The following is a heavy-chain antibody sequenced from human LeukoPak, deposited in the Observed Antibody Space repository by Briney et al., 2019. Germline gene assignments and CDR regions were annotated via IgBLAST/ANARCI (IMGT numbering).Heavy chain of an antibody. V-gene: IGHV3-48*03. Sequence: GGSLRLSCAASGFTFSSYEMSWGRQAPGKGLEWVSYISGSGTSIYYADFVKGRFTISRDNAKKSVFLQMSSLRAEDTAVYYCARTSVDIVVVPAAMLDYWGQGTLVTVSS. D-gene: IGHD2-2*03. CDR2: ISGSGTSI. J-gene: IGHJ4*02. CDR3: ARTSVDIVVVPAAMLDY. CDR1: GFTFSSYE.